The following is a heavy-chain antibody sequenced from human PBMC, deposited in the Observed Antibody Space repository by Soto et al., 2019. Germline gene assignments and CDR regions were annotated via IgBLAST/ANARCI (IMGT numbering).Heavy chain of an antibody. J-gene: IGHJ6*02. Sequence: GGSLRLSCTASGFAFGDYAMSWVRQAPGKGLEWVGFIRSKAYGGTTEYAASVKGRFTISRDDSKSIAYLQMNSLKTEDTAVYYCRGYCSSTSCYSGMDVWGQGTTVTVSS. V-gene: IGHV3-49*04. CDR3: RGYCSSTSCYSGMDV. CDR1: GFAFGDYA. D-gene: IGHD2-2*01. CDR2: IRSKAYGGTT.